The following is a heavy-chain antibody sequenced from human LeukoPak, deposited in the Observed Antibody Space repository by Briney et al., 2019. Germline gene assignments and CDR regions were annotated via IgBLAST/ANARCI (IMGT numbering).Heavy chain of an antibody. CDR3: ARLDILTAANFDP. CDR1: GGSISSGNYY. Sequence: SQTLSLICTVSGGSISSGNYYWSWIRQHPGKGLEWIGYIYYSGGTQYNPSLKSRVTISVDTSKNQSSLRLSSVTAADTAVYYCARLDILTAANFDPWGQGTLVTVSS. J-gene: IGHJ5*02. CDR2: IYYSGGT. D-gene: IGHD3-9*01. V-gene: IGHV4-31*03.